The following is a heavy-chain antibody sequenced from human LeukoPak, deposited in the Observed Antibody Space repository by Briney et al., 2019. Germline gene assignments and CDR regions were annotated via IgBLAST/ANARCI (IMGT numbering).Heavy chain of an antibody. Sequence: GASVKVSCKASGYTFTSYYMHWVRQAPGQGLEWMGIINPSGGSTSYARKFQGRVTMTRDTSTSTVYMELSSLRAEDTAVYYCARTASSGYFYFDYWGQGTLVTVSS. CDR1: GYTFTSYY. J-gene: IGHJ4*02. V-gene: IGHV1-46*01. CDR2: INPSGGST. CDR3: ARTASSGYFYFDY. D-gene: IGHD3-22*01.